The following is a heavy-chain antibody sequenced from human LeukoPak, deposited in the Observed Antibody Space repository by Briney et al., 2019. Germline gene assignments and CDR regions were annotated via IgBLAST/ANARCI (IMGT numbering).Heavy chain of an antibody. V-gene: IGHV4-38-2*01. CDR2: LYHSGNT. Sequence: SETLSLTCAVSGYSISSGYYWGWIRQSPGKGLEWIGSLYHSGNTYYNPSLKSRVTISVDTSMNQFSLKLRSVTAADTGVYYCLAISSWYYFDYWGQGALVTVSS. D-gene: IGHD6-13*01. CDR3: LAISSWYYFDY. J-gene: IGHJ4*02. CDR1: GYSISSGYY.